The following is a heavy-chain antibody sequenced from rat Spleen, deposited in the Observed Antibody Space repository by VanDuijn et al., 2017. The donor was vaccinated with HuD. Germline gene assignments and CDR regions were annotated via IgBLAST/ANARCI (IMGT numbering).Heavy chain of an antibody. Sequence: EVQLVESGGGLVQPGRSLKLSCAASGFTFSDYNMAWVRQAPKKGLEWVATINYDGSSTYYRDSGKGRFTISRDNAKSTLYLQMDSLRSEDTATYYCARHGWGYGVMDAWGQGASVTVSS. CDR1: GFTFSDYN. CDR2: INYDGSST. D-gene: IGHD4-3*01. J-gene: IGHJ4*01. V-gene: IGHV5-7*01. CDR3: ARHGWGYGVMDA.